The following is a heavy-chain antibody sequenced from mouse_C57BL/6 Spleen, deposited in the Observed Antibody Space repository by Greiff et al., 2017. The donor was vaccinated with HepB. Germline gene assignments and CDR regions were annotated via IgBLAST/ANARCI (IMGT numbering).Heavy chain of an antibody. CDR2: INHSSGYT. Sequence: VQLQQSGAELARPGASVKMSCKASGYTFTSYTMHWVKQRPGQGLEWIGYINHSSGYTKYNQKFKDKATLTADKSSITAYMQLSSLTSEDSAVYYCARAGSGGGMGDYWGQGTTLTVSS. CDR1: GYTFTSYT. V-gene: IGHV1-4*01. CDR3: ARAGSGGGMGDY. J-gene: IGHJ2*01. D-gene: IGHD2-3*01.